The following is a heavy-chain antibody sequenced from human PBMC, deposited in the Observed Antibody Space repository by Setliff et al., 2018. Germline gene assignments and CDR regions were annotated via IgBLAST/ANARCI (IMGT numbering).Heavy chain of an antibody. CDR2: IYYNGRS. Sequence: SETLSLTCTVSGGSISNYYRSWIRQSPGKGLEWIGFIYYNGRSDHNPSFQSRVTMSVDRSKNQFSLNLRAMTAADTAVYYCAREGGGSGWTPDSWGQGTLVTV. D-gene: IGHD6-19*01. V-gene: IGHV4-59*01. CDR3: AREGGGSGWTPDS. CDR1: GGSISNYY. J-gene: IGHJ4*02.